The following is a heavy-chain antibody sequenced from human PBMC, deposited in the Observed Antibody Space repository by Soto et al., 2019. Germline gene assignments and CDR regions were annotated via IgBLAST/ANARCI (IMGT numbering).Heavy chain of an antibody. J-gene: IGHJ6*02. CDR1: GYTFTSYG. CDR3: ASVAIAVAGTLYYYYGMDV. CDR2: ISAYNGNT. D-gene: IGHD6-19*01. V-gene: IGHV1-18*01. Sequence: QVQLVQSGAEVKKPGASVKVSCKASGYTFTSYGISWVRQAPGQGLEWMGWISAYNGNTNYAQKLQGRVTMTTDTSTSTAYMELRSLRSDDTAVYYCASVAIAVAGTLYYYYGMDVWGQGTTVTVSS.